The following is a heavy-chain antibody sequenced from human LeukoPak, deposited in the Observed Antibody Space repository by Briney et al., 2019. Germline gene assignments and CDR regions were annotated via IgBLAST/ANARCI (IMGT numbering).Heavy chain of an antibody. CDR3: AREYYYDSSGYYGWFDP. Sequence: PGGFLRLSCAASGFTFSSYSMNWVRQAPGKGLEWVSSISSSSSYIYYADSVKGGFTISRDKAKNSLYLQMTSLRAEDTAVYYCAREYYYDSSGYYGWFDPWGQGTLVTVSS. J-gene: IGHJ5*02. D-gene: IGHD3-22*01. CDR1: GFTFSSYS. CDR2: ISSSSSYI. V-gene: IGHV3-21*01.